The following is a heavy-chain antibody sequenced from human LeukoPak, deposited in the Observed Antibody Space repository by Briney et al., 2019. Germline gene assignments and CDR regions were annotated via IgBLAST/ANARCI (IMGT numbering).Heavy chain of an antibody. CDR1: GFTFSNYA. CDR2: ITGSGGST. V-gene: IGHV3-23*01. D-gene: IGHD6-13*01. CDR3: AKAPYRGGSSWTEFDY. J-gene: IGHJ4*02. Sequence: GGSLRLSCAASGFTFSNYALSWVRQAPGKGLEWVSIITGSGGSTYYADSVKGRFTISRDNSNNTLSLQMSSLRAEDTAVYYCAKAPYRGGSSWTEFDYWGQGTLVTVSS.